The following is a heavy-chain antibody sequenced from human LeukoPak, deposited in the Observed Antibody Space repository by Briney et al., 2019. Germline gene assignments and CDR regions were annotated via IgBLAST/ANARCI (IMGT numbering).Heavy chain of an antibody. CDR3: ARRGYSGYDFDY. D-gene: IGHD5-12*01. CDR2: ISSSGSTI. Sequence: PGGSLRLSCAASGFTFSSYEMNWVRQAPGKGLEWVSYISSSGSTIYYADSVKGRFTISRDNAKNSLYLQMNSLRAEDTAVYYCARRGYSGYDFDYWGQGTLVTVSS. V-gene: IGHV3-48*03. J-gene: IGHJ4*02. CDR1: GFTFSSYE.